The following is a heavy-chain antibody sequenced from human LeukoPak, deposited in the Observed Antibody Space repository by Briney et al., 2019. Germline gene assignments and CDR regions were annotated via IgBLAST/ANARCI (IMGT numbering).Heavy chain of an antibody. CDR1: GFTFSSYD. V-gene: IGHV3-13*04. CDR3: ARGRGWGTFDI. D-gene: IGHD3-10*01. J-gene: IGHJ3*02. CDR2: IGTAGVT. Sequence: GGSLRLSCAASGFTFSSYDMHWVRQGTGKGLEWVSAIGTAGVTYYPGSVKGRFTTSRENAKNSLYLQMNSLRVGATAVYYCARGRGWGTFDIWGQGTMVTVSS.